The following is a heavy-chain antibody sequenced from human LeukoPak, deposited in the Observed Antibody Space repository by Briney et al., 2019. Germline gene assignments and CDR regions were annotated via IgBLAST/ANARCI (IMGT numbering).Heavy chain of an antibody. D-gene: IGHD6-13*01. CDR1: GYTFTSYY. Sequence: GASVKVSCKASGYTFTSYYMHWVRQAPGQGLEWMGIINPSGGSTSCAQKFQGRVTMTRDTSTSTVYMELSSLRSEDTAVYYCARNIAAADIYYYYGMDVWGQGTTVTVSS. CDR2: INPSGGST. V-gene: IGHV1-46*01. J-gene: IGHJ6*02. CDR3: ARNIAAADIYYYYGMDV.